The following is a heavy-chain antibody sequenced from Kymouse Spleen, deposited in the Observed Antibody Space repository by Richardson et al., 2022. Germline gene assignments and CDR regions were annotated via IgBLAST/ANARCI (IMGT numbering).Heavy chain of an antibody. Sequence: QLQLQESGPGLVKPSETLSLTCTVSGGSISSSSYYWGWIRQPPGKGLEWIGSIYYSGSTYYNPSLKSRVTISVDTSKNQFSLKLSSVTAADTAVYYCARHLYGSGSFYYYYGMDVWGQGTTVTVSS. CDR2: IYYSGST. D-gene: IGHD3-10*01. CDR3: ARHLYGSGSFYYYYGMDV. J-gene: IGHJ6*02. V-gene: IGHV4-39*01. CDR1: GGSISSSSYY.